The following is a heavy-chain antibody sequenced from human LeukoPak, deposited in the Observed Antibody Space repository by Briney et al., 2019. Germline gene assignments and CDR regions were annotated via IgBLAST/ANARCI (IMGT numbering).Heavy chain of an antibody. V-gene: IGHV4-30-4*01. Sequence: SETLSLTCTVSGGSISSGDYYWSWIRQPPGKGLEWIGYIYYSGSTYYNPSLKSRVTISVDTSKNQFSLKLSSVTAADTAVYYCARVPLVADGTFDIWGQGTMVTVSS. J-gene: IGHJ3*02. D-gene: IGHD2-2*01. CDR3: ARVPLVADGTFDI. CDR2: IYYSGST. CDR1: GGSISSGDYY.